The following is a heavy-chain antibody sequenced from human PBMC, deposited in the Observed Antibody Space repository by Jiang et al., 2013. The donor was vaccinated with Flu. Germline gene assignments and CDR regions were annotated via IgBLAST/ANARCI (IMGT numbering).Heavy chain of an antibody. Sequence: GAEVKKPGASVKVSCKASGYIFASYGIIWVRQAPGQGLEWMGWISAYNGNTNYAQKLQGRVTMTTDTSTSTAYMELRSLRSDDTAVYYCAKAPRGYSGYDQKNDYWGQGTLVTVS. D-gene: IGHD5-12*01. CDR3: AKAPRGYSGYDQKNDY. CDR2: ISAYNGNT. J-gene: IGHJ4*02. V-gene: IGHV1-18*01. CDR1: GYIFASYG.